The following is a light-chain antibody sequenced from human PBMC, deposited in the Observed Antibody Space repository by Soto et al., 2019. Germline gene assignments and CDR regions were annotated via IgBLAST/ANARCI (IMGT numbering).Light chain of an antibody. J-gene: IGKJ1*01. CDR3: QQYGRSPTSWT. Sequence: ETVLTQSPGTLSLSPGESATLSCRASQSVSSSYLAWYQQKPGQAPRLLIYGASSRATGIPDRFSGSGSGTYFTLTISRLEPEDFAVYYCQQYGRSPTSWTFGQGTKVEIK. V-gene: IGKV3-20*01. CDR2: GAS. CDR1: QSVSSSY.